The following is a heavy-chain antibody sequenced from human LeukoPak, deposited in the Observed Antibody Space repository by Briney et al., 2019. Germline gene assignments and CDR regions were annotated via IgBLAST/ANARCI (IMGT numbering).Heavy chain of an antibody. Sequence: GGSLRLSCAASGFTFSSYAMHWVRQAPGKGLEWVAVISYDGGNKYYADSLKGRFTISRDNSKNTLYLQMNSLRAEDTAVYYCAKAWGSGSYFYMDVWGQGTTVTVSS. CDR3: AKAWGSGSYFYMDV. CDR2: ISYDGGNK. CDR1: GFTFSSYA. D-gene: IGHD3-10*01. V-gene: IGHV3-30*18. J-gene: IGHJ6*02.